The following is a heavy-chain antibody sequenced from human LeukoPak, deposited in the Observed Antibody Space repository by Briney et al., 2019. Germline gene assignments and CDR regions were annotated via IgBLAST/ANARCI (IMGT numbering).Heavy chain of an antibody. CDR2: ISHDGSNK. Sequence: GGSLRLSCVASGFTFTSYWMSWVRQAPGKGLEWVAVISHDGSNKYYADSVKGRFTISRDNSKNTLYLQVNSLRVEDTTMYYCARGTYYYNSGGYYFDYWGQGTLVTVSS. V-gene: IGHV3-30*03. CDR1: GFTFTSYW. CDR3: ARGTYYYNSGGYYFDY. D-gene: IGHD3-22*01. J-gene: IGHJ4*02.